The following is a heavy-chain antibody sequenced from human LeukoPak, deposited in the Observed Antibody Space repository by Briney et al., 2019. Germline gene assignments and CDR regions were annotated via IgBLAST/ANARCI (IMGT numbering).Heavy chain of an antibody. J-gene: IGHJ4*02. CDR3: ARHQGTYYDILTGYYSAPFDY. D-gene: IGHD3-9*01. CDR2: IYYSGST. Sequence: SETLSLTCTVSGGSVSSSSYYWGWIRQPPGKGLVWIGSIYYSGSTYYNPSLKSRVTISVDASKNQFSLKLSSVTAADTAVYYCARHQGTYYDILTGYYSAPFDYWGQGTLVTVSS. CDR1: GGSVSSSSYY. V-gene: IGHV4-39*01.